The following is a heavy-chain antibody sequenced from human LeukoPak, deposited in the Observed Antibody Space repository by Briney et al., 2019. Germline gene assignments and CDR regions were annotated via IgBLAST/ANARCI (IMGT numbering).Heavy chain of an antibody. D-gene: IGHD3-22*01. CDR1: GGSISSSSYY. Sequence: SETLSLTCTVSGGSISSSSYYWGWIRQPPGKGLEWIGSIYYSGSTYYNPSLKSRVTISVDTSKNQFSLKLSSVTAADTAVYYCARDMGDYYDSSGSYDTDYWGQGTLVTVSS. J-gene: IGHJ4*02. CDR3: ARDMGDYYDSSGSYDTDY. V-gene: IGHV4-39*07. CDR2: IYYSGST.